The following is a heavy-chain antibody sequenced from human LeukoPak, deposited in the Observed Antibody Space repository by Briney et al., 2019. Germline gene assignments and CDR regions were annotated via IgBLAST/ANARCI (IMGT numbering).Heavy chain of an antibody. CDR1: GFTFSRYW. D-gene: IGHD3-22*01. J-gene: IGHJ4*02. CDR3: ARDLIHRSGEANY. V-gene: IGHV3-74*01. Sequence: GGSLRLSCAASGFTFSRYWMHWVRQAPGKGLVWVSRINSDGTSTNYADSVKGRFTISRDNAKNSLYLQMNSLRAEDAAVYYCARDLIHRSGEANYWGQGTLVTVSS. CDR2: INSDGTST.